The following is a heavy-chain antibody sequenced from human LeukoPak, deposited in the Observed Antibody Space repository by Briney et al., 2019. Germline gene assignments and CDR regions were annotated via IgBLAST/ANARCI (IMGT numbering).Heavy chain of an antibody. CDR2: LSDSGVYT. D-gene: IGHD4-17*01. Sequence: GGSLRLSCAASGFTFSNYAMTWVRQAPGKRLEWVSILSDSGVYTYYADSVKGRFTISRDNSNNMLYLQMNSLRAEDTAVYYCAKKAHYDAYAKYFDYWGQGTLVTVSS. CDR1: GFTFSNYA. J-gene: IGHJ4*02. CDR3: AKKAHYDAYAKYFDY. V-gene: IGHV3-23*01.